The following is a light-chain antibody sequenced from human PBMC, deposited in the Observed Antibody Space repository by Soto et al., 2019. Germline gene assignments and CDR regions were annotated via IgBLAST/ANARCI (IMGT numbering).Light chain of an antibody. V-gene: IGKV3-20*01. CDR2: GTS. J-gene: IGKJ1*01. Sequence: EIVLTQSPGTLSLSPGERATLSCRASQSVRNSLLAWYQQKPGQPPRLLIYGTSSRATGIPDRFSGSGSGTDFTLTISRLEPEDFAVYYCQQYGSSPGTFGQGTKVDIK. CDR3: QQYGSSPGT. CDR1: QSVRNSL.